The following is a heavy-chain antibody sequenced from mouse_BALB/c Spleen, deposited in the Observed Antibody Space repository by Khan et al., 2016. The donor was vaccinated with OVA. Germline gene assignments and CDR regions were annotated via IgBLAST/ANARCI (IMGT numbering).Heavy chain of an antibody. J-gene: IGHJ1*01. Sequence: QVQLKQSGPGLVAPSQSLSITCTVSGFSLTNYGVHWVRQPPGKGLEWLGIIWAGGSTNYNSALMSSLTISNDNSKSQVFLKMDSLQTDDTAMYYCARNYVHYVEYFDFWGAGTTVTVSS. D-gene: IGHD2-1*01. CDR3: ARNYVHYVEYFDF. V-gene: IGHV2-9*02. CDR2: IWAGGST. CDR1: GFSLTNYG.